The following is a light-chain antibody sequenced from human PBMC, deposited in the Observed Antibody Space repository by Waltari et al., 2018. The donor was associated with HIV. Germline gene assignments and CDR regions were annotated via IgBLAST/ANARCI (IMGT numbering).Light chain of an antibody. CDR1: SSDVGSYSL. CDR2: EGS. CDR3: CSYAGSSIMV. J-gene: IGLJ2*01. V-gene: IGLV2-23*01. Sequence: QSALTQPASVSGSPGQSITISCTGTSSDVGSYSLVSWYQQHPGKAPKLMIYEGSKRPSGVSNRFSGSKSGNTASLTISGLQAEDEDDYNCCSYAGSSIMVFGGGTKLTVL.